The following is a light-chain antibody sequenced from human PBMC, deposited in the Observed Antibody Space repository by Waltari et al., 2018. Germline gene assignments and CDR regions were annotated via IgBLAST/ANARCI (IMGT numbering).Light chain of an antibody. J-gene: IGKJ4*01. Sequence: IVLTQSPGTLSLSPGERATFSCRASQSVSRNYLRWSQQKRGQPPRLLIYDTYSRATGIPARFSGRGSGTDFTLTISSLEPEDFAVYYCQQYGSPPLTFGGGTKGEIK. CDR3: QQYGSPPLT. CDR2: DTY. CDR1: QSVSRNY. V-gene: IGKV3-20*01.